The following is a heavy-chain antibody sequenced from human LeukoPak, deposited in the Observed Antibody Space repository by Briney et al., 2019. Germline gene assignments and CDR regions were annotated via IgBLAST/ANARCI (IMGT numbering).Heavy chain of an antibody. Sequence: KSSETLSLNCTVSGGSISRFYWSWLRQPPGKGLEWIGYVYYSGSTNYNPSLKSRVTISVDTSKNQFSLKLSSVTAADTAVYYCTRGGFREIDSWGQGTLVIVSS. V-gene: IGHV4-59*01. CDR2: VYYSGST. D-gene: IGHD3-10*01. J-gene: IGHJ4*02. CDR1: GGSISRFY. CDR3: TRGGFREIDS.